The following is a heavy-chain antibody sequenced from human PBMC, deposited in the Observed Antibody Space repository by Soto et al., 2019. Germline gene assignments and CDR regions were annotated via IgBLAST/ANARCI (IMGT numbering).Heavy chain of an antibody. Sequence: PXETLSLTCTVAGCSISSYYWSWIRQPPGRGLDWIGYIYYSGSTNYNPSLKSRVTISVDTSKNQFSLKLSSVTAADTAVYYCARTFYCSGGSCRPNGSYYYGMDVWGQGTTVTVSS. J-gene: IGHJ6*02. CDR2: IYYSGST. CDR1: GCSISSYY. D-gene: IGHD2-15*01. CDR3: ARTFYCSGGSCRPNGSYYYGMDV. V-gene: IGHV4-59*01.